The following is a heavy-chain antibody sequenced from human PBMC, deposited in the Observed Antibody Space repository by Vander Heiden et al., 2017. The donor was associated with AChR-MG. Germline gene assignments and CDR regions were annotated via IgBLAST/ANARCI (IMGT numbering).Heavy chain of an antibody. Sequence: ELQLVESGGRLVRPGGSLRLSCAASGFPSTSYGMNWVRQAPGKALAWVSSISGSSSYIYYADSVKGRFTISRDNAKNSLYLQMNSLRAEDTAVYYCARARDGYNCPDYWGQGTLVTVSS. V-gene: IGHV3-21*01. CDR1: GFPSTSYG. CDR2: ISGSSSYI. J-gene: IGHJ4*02. CDR3: ARARDGYNCPDY. D-gene: IGHD5-12*01.